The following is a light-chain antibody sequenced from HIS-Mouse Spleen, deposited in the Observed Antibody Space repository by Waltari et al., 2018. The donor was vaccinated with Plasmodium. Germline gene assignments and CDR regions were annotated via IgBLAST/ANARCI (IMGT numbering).Light chain of an antibody. J-gene: IGLJ2*01. CDR2: SNN. CDR3: AAWDDSLNGVV. CDR1: ISSIGSTT. V-gene: IGLV1-44*01. Sequence: QSVLTQPPSTSGTPGQRVTIPCSGSISSIGSTTLNWYQQLPGTAPKLLIYSNNQRPSGVPDRFSGSKSGTSASLAISGLQSEDEADYYCAAWDDSLNGVVFAGGTKLTVL.